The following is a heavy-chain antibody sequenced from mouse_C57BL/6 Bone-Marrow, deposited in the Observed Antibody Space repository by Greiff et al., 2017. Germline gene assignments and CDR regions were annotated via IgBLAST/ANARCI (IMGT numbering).Heavy chain of an antibody. CDR2: IFPGSGST. CDR1: GYTFTDYY. V-gene: IGHV1-75*01. CDR3: ARSWATVVASPLAY. Sequence: QVQLKESGPELVKPGASVKISCKASGYTFTDYYINWVKQRPGQGLAWIGWIFPGSGSTYYNEKFKGKATLTVDKSSSTAYMLLSSLTSEDSAVYFCARSWATVVASPLAYWGQGTLVTVSA. D-gene: IGHD1-1*01. J-gene: IGHJ3*01.